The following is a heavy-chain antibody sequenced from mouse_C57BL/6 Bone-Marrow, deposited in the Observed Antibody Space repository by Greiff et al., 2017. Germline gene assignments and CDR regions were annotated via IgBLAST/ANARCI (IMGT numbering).Heavy chain of an antibody. V-gene: IGHV3-6*01. CDR3: ARGHRPPDV. J-gene: IGHJ1*03. D-gene: IGHD3-1*01. CDR2: ISYDGSN. Sequence: EVQLVESGPGLVKPSQSLSLTCSVTGYSITSGYYWNWIRQFPGNKLEWMGYISYDGSNNYNPSLKNRISITRDTSKNQFFLKLNSVTTEDTATYYCARGHRPPDVWGTGTTVTVSS. CDR1: GYSITSGYY.